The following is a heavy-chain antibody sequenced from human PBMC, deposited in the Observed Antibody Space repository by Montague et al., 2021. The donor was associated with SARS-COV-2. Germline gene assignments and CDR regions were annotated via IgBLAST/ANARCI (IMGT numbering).Heavy chain of an antibody. CDR3: ARGGGYSNGAIDY. D-gene: IGHD4-11*01. CDR1: GGSFSGYY. V-gene: IGHV4-34*01. J-gene: IGHJ4*02. Sequence: SETLSLTCVVYGGSFSGYYWSWIRQPPGKGLEWIGEINHSGSTNYNPSLKSRVTISVDTSKKQFSLRLNSVTAADTAVYYCARGGGYSNGAIDYWGKRTLVTVSS. CDR2: INHSGST.